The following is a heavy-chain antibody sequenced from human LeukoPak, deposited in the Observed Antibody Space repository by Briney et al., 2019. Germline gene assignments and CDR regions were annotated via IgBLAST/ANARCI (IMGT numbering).Heavy chain of an antibody. V-gene: IGHV3-48*03. CDR2: ISSSGSTI. J-gene: IGHJ1*01. CDR3: ARDSDDYGDFLYFQH. D-gene: IGHD4-17*01. CDR1: GFTFSSYE. Sequence: GGSLRLSCAAPGFTFSSYEMNWVRQDPGKGLEWVSYISSSGSTIYYADSVKGRFTISRDNAKNSLYLQMNSLRAEDTAVYYCARDSDDYGDFLYFQHWGQGTLVTVSS.